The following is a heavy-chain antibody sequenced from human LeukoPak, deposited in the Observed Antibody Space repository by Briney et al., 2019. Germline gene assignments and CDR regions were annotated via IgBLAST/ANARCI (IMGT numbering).Heavy chain of an antibody. D-gene: IGHD1-26*01. J-gene: IGHJ4*02. CDR3: ARQVREWELSFDY. V-gene: IGHV3-48*01. Sequence: GGSLRLSCAASGFTFSSYSMNWVRQSPGKGLEWVSYISTTSSTIYYADSVRGRFTISRDNAKSSLYLQMNSLRAEDTAVYYCARQVREWELSFDYWGQGTLATVSS. CDR2: ISTTSSTI. CDR1: GFTFSSYS.